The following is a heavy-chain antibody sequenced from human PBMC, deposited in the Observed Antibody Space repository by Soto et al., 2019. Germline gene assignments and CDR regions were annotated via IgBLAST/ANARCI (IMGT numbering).Heavy chain of an antibody. V-gene: IGHV4-31*03. CDR3: ARGTLV. CDR1: GGSIGSGGYW. Sequence: QVQLQESGPGLMQPSQTLSLTCTVSGGSIGSGGYWWSWIRQHPGRGLEWIGFVSYTGNTQYNPSLKSGVNISVDTSTKQFSLKLSCVTAADTAVYYCARGTLVWGQGTLVTVSS. J-gene: IGHJ4*02. D-gene: IGHD2-2*01. CDR2: VSYTGNT.